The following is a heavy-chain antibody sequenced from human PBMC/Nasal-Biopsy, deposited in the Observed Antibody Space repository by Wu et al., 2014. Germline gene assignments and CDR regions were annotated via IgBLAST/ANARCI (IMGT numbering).Heavy chain of an antibody. CDR1: GGLFSSHY. D-gene: IGHD6-13*01. CDR3: ARGPAAGIYGMDV. Sequence: KASGGLFSSHYFSWVRQAPGQGLEWMGGIIPLLTTPHYAQDFQGRVTFIADESTSTAHLELSSLKSEDTAVYYCARGPAAGIYGMDVWGQGTTVTVSS. J-gene: IGHJ6*02. CDR2: IIPLLTTP. V-gene: IGHV1-69*01.